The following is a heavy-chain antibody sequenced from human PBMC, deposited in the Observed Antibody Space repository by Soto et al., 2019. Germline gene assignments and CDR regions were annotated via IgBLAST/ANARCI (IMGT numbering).Heavy chain of an antibody. CDR2: IIPIFGTA. Sequence: ASVKVSCKASGGTFSSYAISWVRQAPGQGLEWMGGIIPIFGTANYAQKFQGRVTITADESTSTAYMELSSLRSEGTAVYYCARSRAGEGNSSGFYGMDVWGQGTTVTVSS. CDR3: ARSRAGEGNSSGFYGMDV. J-gene: IGHJ6*02. D-gene: IGHD6-19*01. CDR1: GGTFSSYA. V-gene: IGHV1-69*13.